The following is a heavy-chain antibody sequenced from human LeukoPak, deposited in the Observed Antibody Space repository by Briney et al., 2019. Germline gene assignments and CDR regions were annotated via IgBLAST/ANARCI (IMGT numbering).Heavy chain of an antibody. V-gene: IGHV3-66*01. Sequence: GGSLRLSCAASGFTVSSNFMTWVRQAPGKGLEWVSVIYSGGDTYYTDSVKGRFTISRDNTKNSLYLQMNSLRAGDTAVYFCAGGGGWVFDLWGQGTLVTVSS. J-gene: IGHJ4*02. CDR1: GFTVSSNF. D-gene: IGHD6-19*01. CDR3: AGGGGWVFDL. CDR2: IYSGGDT.